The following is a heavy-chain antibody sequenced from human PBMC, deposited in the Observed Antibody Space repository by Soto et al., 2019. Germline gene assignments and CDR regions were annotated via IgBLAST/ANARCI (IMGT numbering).Heavy chain of an antibody. Sequence: SETLSLTCAVYGGSFGGYDGSWILQPPGKGLEWIGEINHSGSTNYNPSLKSRVTISVDTSKNQFSLKLSSVTAADTAVYYCVRGTPAVVVVPAAIAAFDIWGQGTMVTVSS. V-gene: IGHV4-34*01. CDR2: INHSGST. D-gene: IGHD2-2*01. J-gene: IGHJ3*02. CDR1: GGSFGGYD. CDR3: VRGTPAVVVVPAAIAAFDI.